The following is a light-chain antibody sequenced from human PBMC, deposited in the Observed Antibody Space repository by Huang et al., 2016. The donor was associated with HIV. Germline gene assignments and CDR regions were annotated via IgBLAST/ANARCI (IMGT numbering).Light chain of an antibody. CDR3: QQYFTSPPLT. J-gene: IGKJ4*01. Sequence: DIQMTQSPSSLSASVGDRVTITCRASQGISNSLAWYQQKPGRAPKLLVYAASRLGSGVLSRFSGRGSGTDYTLTISRLQPEDFATYDCQQYFTSPPLTFGGGTKVEIK. CDR1: QGISNS. V-gene: IGKV1-NL1*01. CDR2: AAS.